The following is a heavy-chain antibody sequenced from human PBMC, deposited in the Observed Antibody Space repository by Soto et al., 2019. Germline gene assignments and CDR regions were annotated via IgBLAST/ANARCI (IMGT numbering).Heavy chain of an antibody. V-gene: IGHV4-34*01. CDR1: GGSFSGYY. D-gene: IGHD6-13*01. J-gene: IGHJ4*02. CDR2: INQSGFT. CDR3: ARFPFDRSSWTNPRYFDY. Sequence: QVQLQQWGAGLLKPAETLSLPCAVYGGSFSGYYWTWIRQTPGKGREWMGEINQSGFTNYNPSLESRVTMSVDTSKNQFSLRLSSVTAADTAVYYCARFPFDRSSWTNPRYFDYWGQGTLVTVSS.